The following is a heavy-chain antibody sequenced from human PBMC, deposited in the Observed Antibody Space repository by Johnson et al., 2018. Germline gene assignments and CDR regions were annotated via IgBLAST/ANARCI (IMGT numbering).Heavy chain of an antibody. CDR1: GFPFDDYA. V-gene: IGHV3-43D*03. CDR3: AKGDTAMVNRYYYRHV. J-gene: IGHJ6*03. Sequence: VQLVQSGGVVVQPGGSLRLPCAASGFPFDDYAMHWVRQAPGKGLEWVSLISWDGGSTYYADSVKGRFTISRDNSKNSLYLQMNSLRAEDTVLYYCAKGDTAMVNRYYYRHVWGKGTTVTVSS. CDR2: ISWDGGST. D-gene: IGHD5-18*01.